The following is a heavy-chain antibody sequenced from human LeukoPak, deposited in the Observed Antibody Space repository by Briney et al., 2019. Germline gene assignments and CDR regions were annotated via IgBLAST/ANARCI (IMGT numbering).Heavy chain of an antibody. J-gene: IGHJ4*02. CDR1: GFTFSSYS. D-gene: IGHD2-21*01. CDR3: ARDPTVDCGGDCYSGYFDY. CDR2: ISSSSSTI. Sequence: GGSLRLSCAASGFTFSSYSMNWVRQAPGKGLEWVSYISSSSSTIYYADSVKGRFTISRDNAKNSLYLQMNSLRAEDTAVYYCARDPTVDCGGDCYSGYFDYWGQGTLVTVSS. V-gene: IGHV3-48*01.